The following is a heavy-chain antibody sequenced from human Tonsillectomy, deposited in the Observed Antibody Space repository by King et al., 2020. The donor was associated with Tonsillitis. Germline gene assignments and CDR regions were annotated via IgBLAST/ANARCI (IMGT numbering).Heavy chain of an antibody. D-gene: IGHD3-10*02. V-gene: IGHV4-39*07. CDR3: ARPMSAKSVCDY. J-gene: IGHJ4*02. CDR2: VHHSGST. Sequence: QLQESGPGLVKPSETLSLTCIVSGGAITSSNYYWGWIRQPPGKGLEWVGSVHHSGSTYYNSSLRSRVSISVDTSKNQFSLKLTSVTAADTAVYYCARPMSAKSVCDYGGQGTLVTVSS. CDR1: GGAITSSNYY.